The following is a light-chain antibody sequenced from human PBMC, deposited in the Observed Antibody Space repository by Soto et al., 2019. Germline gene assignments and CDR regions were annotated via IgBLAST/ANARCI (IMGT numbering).Light chain of an antibody. CDR2: GAS. V-gene: IGKV3-15*01. CDR1: QSVNSK. Sequence: EIVMTQSPATLSVSPGERATLSCRASQSVNSKLAWYQQKPGQAPRLLIYGASTRATGIPARLSGTGSGTEFTLTNTTPQSDDFAVSYCQQYNNRYTFGQGTKLEIK. J-gene: IGKJ2*01. CDR3: QQYNNRYT.